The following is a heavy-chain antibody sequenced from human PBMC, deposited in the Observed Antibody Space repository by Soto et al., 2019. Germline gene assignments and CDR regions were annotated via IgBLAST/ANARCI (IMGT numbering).Heavy chain of an antibody. J-gene: IGHJ4*02. Sequence: GASVKVSCKASGGTFSSYAISWVRQAPGQGLEWMGGIIPIFGTANYAQKFQGRVTITADESTSTAYMELSSMIYEDTAVYYCARLMIRQRWLREIDYWGQGTLVTVSS. D-gene: IGHD5-12*01. CDR3: ARLMIRQRWLREIDY. CDR2: IIPIFGTA. V-gene: IGHV1-69*13. CDR1: GGTFSSYA.